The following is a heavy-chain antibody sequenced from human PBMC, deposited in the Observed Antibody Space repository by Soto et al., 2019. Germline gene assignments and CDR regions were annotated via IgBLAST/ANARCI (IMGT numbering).Heavy chain of an antibody. CDR3: ARELRYFDCGKRYNWFDP. CDR2: IYYSGST. V-gene: IGHV4-30-4*01. Sequence: QVQLQESGPGLVKPSQTLSLTCTVSGGSISSGDYYWSWIRQPPGKGLEWIGYIYYSGSTYYNPSLKSRVTISVDTSKNQFSLKLSSVTAADTAVYYCARELRYFDCGKRYNWFDPWGQGTLVTVSS. J-gene: IGHJ5*02. CDR1: GGSISSGDYY. D-gene: IGHD3-9*01.